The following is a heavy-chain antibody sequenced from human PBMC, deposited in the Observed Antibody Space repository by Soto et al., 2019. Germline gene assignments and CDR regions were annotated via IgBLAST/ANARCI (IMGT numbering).Heavy chain of an antibody. CDR2: ISAYNGNT. Sequence: GASVKVSRKASGYTFTSYGISWVRQAPGQGLEWMGWISAYNGNTNYAQKLQGRVTMTTDTSTSTAYMELRSLRSDDTAVYYCASIAVAPHDAFDIWGQGTMVTVSS. CDR3: ASIAVAPHDAFDI. D-gene: IGHD6-19*01. J-gene: IGHJ3*02. CDR1: GYTFTSYG. V-gene: IGHV1-18*04.